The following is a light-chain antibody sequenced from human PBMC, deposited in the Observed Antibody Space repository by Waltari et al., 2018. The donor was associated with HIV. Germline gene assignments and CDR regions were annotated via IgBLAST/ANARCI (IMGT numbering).Light chain of an antibody. Sequence: QSVLTQPPSVSAAPGQKVTISCTGSTSNIGNNYVYWYPRLPGTAPKILIYDHCERPSGIPDRFSGSQSGTSATLGITGLQTGDEADYYCGTWDSSLSAVVFGTGTKVTVL. J-gene: IGLJ1*01. CDR3: GTWDSSLSAVV. CDR2: DHC. V-gene: IGLV1-51*01. CDR1: TSNIGNNY.